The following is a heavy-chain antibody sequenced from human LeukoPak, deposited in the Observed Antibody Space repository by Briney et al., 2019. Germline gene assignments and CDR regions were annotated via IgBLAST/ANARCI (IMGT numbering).Heavy chain of an antibody. V-gene: IGHV3-30*02. D-gene: IGHD2-15*01. Sequence: GGSLRLSCAASGFTFSSYGMHWVRQAPGKGLEWVAFIRYDGSNKYYADSVKGRFTISRDSAKNTLSLQLNSLRAEDTAVYYCARVRYCNGAGCYSNFDSWGQGTLVTVSS. J-gene: IGHJ4*02. CDR2: IRYDGSNK. CDR1: GFTFSSYG. CDR3: ARVRYCNGAGCYSNFDS.